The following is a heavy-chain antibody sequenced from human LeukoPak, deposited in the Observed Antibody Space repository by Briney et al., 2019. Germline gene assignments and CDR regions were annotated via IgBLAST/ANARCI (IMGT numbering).Heavy chain of an antibody. V-gene: IGHV3-30*02. CDR1: GFTFSSYG. D-gene: IGHD3-3*01. Sequence: GGSLRLSCAASGFTFSSYGMHWVRQAPGKGLEWVAFIRYDGSNKYYADSVKGRFTISRDNSKNTLYLQMNSLRAEDTAVYYCARGLYDFWCGYYTGNTYWGQGTLVTVSS. CDR3: ARGLYDFWCGYYTGNTY. J-gene: IGHJ4*02. CDR2: IRYDGSNK.